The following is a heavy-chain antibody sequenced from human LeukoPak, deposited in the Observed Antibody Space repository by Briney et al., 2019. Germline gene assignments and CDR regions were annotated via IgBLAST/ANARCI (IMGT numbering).Heavy chain of an antibody. V-gene: IGHV3-7*04. CDR3: ARSVNSSFDT. CDR2: IKEDGSAK. J-gene: IGHJ4*02. Sequence: GGSLRLSCTASGFTFSRYWMTWVRQAPGKGLEWVANIKEDGSAKYYVDSMKGRFTISRDNAKNSLYLQINSLRAEDSGVYFCARSVNSSFDTWGQGTLVTVSS. D-gene: IGHD5/OR15-5a*01. CDR1: GFTFSRYW.